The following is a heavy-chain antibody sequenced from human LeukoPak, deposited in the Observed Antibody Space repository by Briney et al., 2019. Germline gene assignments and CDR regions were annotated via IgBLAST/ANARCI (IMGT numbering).Heavy chain of an antibody. CDR3: ARDRVGAPDY. J-gene: IGHJ4*02. CDR1: GGSFSGYY. D-gene: IGHD1-26*01. V-gene: IGHV4-34*01. Sequence: PSETLSLTCAVYGGSFSGYYWSWIRQPPGKGLEWIGEINHSGSTNYNPSLKSRVTISVDTSKNQFSPKLSSVTAADTAVYYCARDRVGAPDYWGQGTLVTVSS. CDR2: INHSGST.